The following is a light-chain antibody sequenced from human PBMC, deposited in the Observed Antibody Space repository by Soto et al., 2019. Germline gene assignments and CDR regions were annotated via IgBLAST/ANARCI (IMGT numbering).Light chain of an antibody. CDR3: QHYNNYSWT. J-gene: IGKJ1*01. Sequence: DIQMTQSPSTLSASVGDRVTITGRASQSINYFLAWYQQNPGEAHKLLISMASILENGVPSKFSGSGSGAEFTLTISSLQPEDFATYYCQHYNNYSWTFGQGTKVEIK. CDR2: MAS. V-gene: IGKV1-5*03. CDR1: QSINYF.